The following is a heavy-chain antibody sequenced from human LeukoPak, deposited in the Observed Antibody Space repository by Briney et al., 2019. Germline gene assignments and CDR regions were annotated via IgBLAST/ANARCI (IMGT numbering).Heavy chain of an antibody. CDR3: ARGATMTTVVTPYFDY. Sequence: SVKVSCKASGGTFSSYAISWVRQAPRQGLEWMGGIIPIFGTANYAQKFQGRVTITADESTSTAYMELSSLRSEDTAVYYCARGATMTTVVTPYFDYWGQGTLVTVSS. D-gene: IGHD4-23*01. V-gene: IGHV1-69*13. J-gene: IGHJ4*02. CDR1: GGTFSSYA. CDR2: IIPIFGTA.